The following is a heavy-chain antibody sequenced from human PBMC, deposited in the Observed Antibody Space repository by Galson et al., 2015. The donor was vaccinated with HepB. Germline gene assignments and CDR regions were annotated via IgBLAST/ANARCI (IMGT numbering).Heavy chain of an antibody. Sequence: SLRLSCAASGFTFSDYYMSWIRQAPGKGLEWVSYISSSGSTIYYADSVKGRFTISRDNAKNSLYLQMNSLRAEDTAVYYCARDLQYCSGGSCYSDYYYGMDVWGQGTTVTVSS. CDR3: ARDLQYCSGGSCYSDYYYGMDV. J-gene: IGHJ6*02. CDR1: GFTFSDYY. D-gene: IGHD2-15*01. V-gene: IGHV3-11*01. CDR2: ISSSGSTI.